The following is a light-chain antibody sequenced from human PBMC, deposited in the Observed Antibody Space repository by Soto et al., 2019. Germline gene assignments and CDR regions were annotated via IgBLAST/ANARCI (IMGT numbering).Light chain of an antibody. J-gene: IGLJ1*01. CDR1: SSDVGVYNY. CDR3: SSYTSSSTLFV. Sequence: QSALTQPASVSGSPGQSITISCTGTSSDVGVYNYVSWYQQHPGKAPKLMIYGVNNRPSGVSNRFSGSKSGNTASLTISGLQAEDEADYYCSSYTSSSTLFVFGTGTKLTVL. CDR2: GVN. V-gene: IGLV2-14*01.